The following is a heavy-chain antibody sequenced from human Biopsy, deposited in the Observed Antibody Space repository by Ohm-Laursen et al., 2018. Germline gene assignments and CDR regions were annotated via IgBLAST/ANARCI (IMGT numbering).Heavy chain of an antibody. CDR3: ARDCSGDNCGVDF. V-gene: IGHV1-69*04. Sequence: SSVKVSCKASGGTSSNFAINWVRQAPGQGLECMGRIIPLIGLTNYAQKFQGRVTITADKFTNTVYMELSSLRSDDTAVYFCARDCSGDNCGVDFWGQGTLVTVS. CDR2: IIPLIGLT. CDR1: GGTSSNFA. J-gene: IGHJ4*02. D-gene: IGHD2-15*01.